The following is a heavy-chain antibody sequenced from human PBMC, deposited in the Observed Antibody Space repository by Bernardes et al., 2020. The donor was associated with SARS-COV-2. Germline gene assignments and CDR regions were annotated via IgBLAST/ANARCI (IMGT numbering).Heavy chain of an antibody. D-gene: IGHD3-3*01. CDR1: GFTFSGYS. CDR3: ASERFLEWLMGRGYFDY. CDR2: ISSSISYI. Sequence: SMRLSFASSGFTFSGYSMNLVRQSQGKGREWVSSISSSISYIYYADSVKGRFTISRDNAKNSLYLQMNSLRAEDTAVYYCASERFLEWLMGRGYFDYWGQGTLVTVSS. J-gene: IGHJ4*02. V-gene: IGHV3-21*01.